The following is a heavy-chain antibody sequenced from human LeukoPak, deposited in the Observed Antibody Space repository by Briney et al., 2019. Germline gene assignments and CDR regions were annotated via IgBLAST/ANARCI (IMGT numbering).Heavy chain of an antibody. CDR3: ARGTRGYSYGPHYYYYYMDV. V-gene: IGHV1-2*04. CDR2: INPNSGDT. D-gene: IGHD5-18*01. J-gene: IGHJ6*03. CDR1: GYTFTDYY. Sequence: GASVKVSCKASGYTFTDYYIHWVRQAPGQGLEWMGWINPNSGDTNYAQKFQGWVTMTRDMSISTAYMELSRLRSDDTAIYYCARGTRGYSYGPHYYYYYMDVWGKGTTVTVSS.